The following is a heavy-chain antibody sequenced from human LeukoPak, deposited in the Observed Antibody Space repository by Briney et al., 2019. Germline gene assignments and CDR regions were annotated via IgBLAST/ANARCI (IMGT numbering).Heavy chain of an antibody. D-gene: IGHD2-2*01. Sequence: GGSLRLSCAASGFTFSDYYMSWIRQAPGKGLEWVSYISSSGSTIYYADSVKGRFTISRDNAKNSLYLQVNSLRAEDTAVYYCAREGDPGNIVVISVAGFGYWGQGTLVTVSS. CDR1: GFTFSDYY. V-gene: IGHV3-11*04. CDR2: ISSSGSTI. J-gene: IGHJ4*02. CDR3: AREGDPGNIVVISVAGFGY.